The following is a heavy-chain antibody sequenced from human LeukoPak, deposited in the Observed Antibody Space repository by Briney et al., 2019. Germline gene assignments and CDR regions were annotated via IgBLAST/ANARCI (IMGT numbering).Heavy chain of an antibody. J-gene: IGHJ4*02. CDR2: ISWNSGSI. CDR1: GFTFDDYA. D-gene: IGHD4/OR15-4a*01. V-gene: IGHV3-9*03. CDR3: AKGGPTVPTLPFDY. Sequence: GRSLRLSCAASGFTFDDYAMHWVRQAPGKGLEWVSGISWNSGSICYADSVKGRFTISRDNAKNSLYLQMNSLRAEDMALYYCAKGGPTVPTLPFDYWGQGTLVTVSS.